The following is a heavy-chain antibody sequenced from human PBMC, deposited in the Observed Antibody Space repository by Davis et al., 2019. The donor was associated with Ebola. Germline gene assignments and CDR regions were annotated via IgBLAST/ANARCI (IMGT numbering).Heavy chain of an antibody. J-gene: IGHJ4*02. CDR3: ARAQFPTTSDH. V-gene: IGHV1-18*04. CDR2: IITDNGNR. D-gene: IGHD1-1*01. Sequence: AASVKVSCEASGYTFTSYGISWVRQAPGQGLEWMGWIITDNGNRNYAQKFQGRVTLTTDTSTSTAYMEVGSLRSDDTAVYYCARAQFPTTSDHWGQGTLVTVSS. CDR1: GYTFTSYG.